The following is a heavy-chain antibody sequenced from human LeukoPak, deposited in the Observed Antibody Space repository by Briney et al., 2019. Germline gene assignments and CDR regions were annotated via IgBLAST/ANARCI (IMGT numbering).Heavy chain of an antibody. D-gene: IGHD3-10*01. V-gene: IGHV1-18*01. CDR3: ARLSRPIWFGELTDNWFDP. CDR2: ISAYNGNT. Sequence: ASVKVSGKASGYTFTSYGISWVRQAPGQGLEWMGWISAYNGNTNYAQKLQGRVTMTTDTSTSTAYMELRSLRSDDTAVYYCARLSRPIWFGELTDNWFDPWGQGTLVTVSS. CDR1: GYTFTSYG. J-gene: IGHJ5*02.